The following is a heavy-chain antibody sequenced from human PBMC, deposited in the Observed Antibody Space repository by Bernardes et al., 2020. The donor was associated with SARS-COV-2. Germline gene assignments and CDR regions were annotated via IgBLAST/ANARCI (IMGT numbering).Heavy chain of an antibody. Sequence: ASVKVSCMVSGYTLTELSMHWVRQAPGKGLEWMGGFDPEDGETIYAQKFQGRVTMTEDTSTDTAYMELSSLRSEDTAVYYCATGLAGAGTRGLSIYYYYGMDVWGQGTTVTVSS. CDR1: GYTLTELS. D-gene: IGHD6-19*01. CDR2: FDPEDGET. V-gene: IGHV1-24*01. CDR3: ATGLAGAGTRGLSIYYYYGMDV. J-gene: IGHJ6*02.